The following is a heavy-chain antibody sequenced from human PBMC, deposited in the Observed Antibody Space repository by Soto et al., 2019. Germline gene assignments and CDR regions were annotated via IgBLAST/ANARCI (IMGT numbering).Heavy chain of an antibody. D-gene: IGHD2-2*01. V-gene: IGHV1-3*01. CDR1: GHTSTSDA. CDR3: ARDRDIVVVPAAISFDY. J-gene: IGHJ4*02. CDR2: INAGNGNT. Sequence: ASGKGACKAPGHTSTSDATHWARQAPGQRREWMGWINAGNGNTKYSQKSQGRVTITRDTSASTAYMELSSLRSEDTAVYYCARDRDIVVVPAAISFDYWGQGTLVTVSS.